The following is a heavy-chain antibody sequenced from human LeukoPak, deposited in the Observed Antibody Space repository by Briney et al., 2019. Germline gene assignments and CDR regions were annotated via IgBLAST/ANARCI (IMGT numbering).Heavy chain of an antibody. Sequence: GGSLRLSCAASGFTFSNYSMNWVRQAPGKGLEWVSYISSSGSTIYYADSVKGRFTISRDNAKNSLYLQMNSLRAEDTAVYYCARDTVVGANFDYWGQGTLVTVSS. J-gene: IGHJ4*02. D-gene: IGHD1-26*01. CDR3: ARDTVVGANFDY. CDR1: GFTFSNYS. CDR2: ISSSGSTI. V-gene: IGHV3-48*04.